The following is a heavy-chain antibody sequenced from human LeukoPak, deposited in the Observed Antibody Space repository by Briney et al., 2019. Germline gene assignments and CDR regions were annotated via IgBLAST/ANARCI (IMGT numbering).Heavy chain of an antibody. CDR2: ISYDGSNK. CDR1: GFTFSSYA. CDR3: ARDREGYYYYYGMDV. V-gene: IGHV3-30-3*01. J-gene: IGHJ6*02. Sequence: PGGSLRLSCAASGFTFSSYAMHWVRQAPGKGLESVAVISYDGSNKYYADSVKGRFTISRDDSKNTLYLQMNSLRAEDTAVYYCARDREGYYYYYGMDVWGQGTTVTVSS.